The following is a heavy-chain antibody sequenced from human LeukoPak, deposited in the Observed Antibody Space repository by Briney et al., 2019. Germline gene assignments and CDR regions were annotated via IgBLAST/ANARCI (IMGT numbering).Heavy chain of an antibody. Sequence: GSLRLSCAASRFIFSSYWMSWVRQAPGKGLEWVANIKQDGSEKYYVESVTGRFTISRDNAKNSLFLQMNSLRAEDTAVYYCASSRGEWNLYFNYWGQGTPVTVSS. CDR1: RFIFSSYW. CDR2: IKQDGSEK. V-gene: IGHV3-7*01. J-gene: IGHJ4*02. CDR3: ASSRGEWNLYFNY. D-gene: IGHD3-10*01.